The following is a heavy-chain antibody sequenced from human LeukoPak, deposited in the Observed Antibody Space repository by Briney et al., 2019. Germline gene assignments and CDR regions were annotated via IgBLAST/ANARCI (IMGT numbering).Heavy chain of an antibody. V-gene: IGHV4-34*09. CDR3: ARERHYYDSSGSDLRAFDI. J-gene: IGHJ3*02. CDR1: GGSISGYY. CDR2: INLSGST. D-gene: IGHD3-22*01. Sequence: SETLSLTCTVSGGSISGYYWSWIRQPPGKGLEWIGEINLSGSTIYNPSLKSRVTISVDTSKNQFSLKLSSVTAADTAVYYCARERHYYDSSGSDLRAFDIWGQGTMVTVSS.